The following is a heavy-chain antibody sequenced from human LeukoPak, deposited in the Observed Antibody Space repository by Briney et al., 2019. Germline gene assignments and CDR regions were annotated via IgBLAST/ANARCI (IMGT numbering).Heavy chain of an antibody. D-gene: IGHD2-2*01. J-gene: IGHJ4*02. CDR1: GFTFSSYG. Sequence: PGGSLRLSCAASGFTFSSYGMHWVRQAPGKGLEWVAFIRYDGSNKYYADSVKGRFTISRDNSKNTLYLQMNSLRAEDTAVYYCAKIIVVVPAATDFLGYWGQGTLVTVSS. CDR3: AKIIVVVPAATDFLGY. V-gene: IGHV3-30*02. CDR2: IRYDGSNK.